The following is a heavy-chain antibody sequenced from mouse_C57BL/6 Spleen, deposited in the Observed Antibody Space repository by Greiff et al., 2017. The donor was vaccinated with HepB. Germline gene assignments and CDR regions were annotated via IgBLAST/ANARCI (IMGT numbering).Heavy chain of an antibody. CDR2: IDPETGGT. CDR1: GYTFTDYE. J-gene: IGHJ2*01. D-gene: IGHD1-1*01. CDR3: TRTYYGSSFDY. Sequence: VQLQESGAELVRPGASVTLSCKASGYTFTDYEMHWVKQTPVHGLEWIGAIDPETGGTAYNQKFKGKAILTADKSSSTAYMELLSLTSEDSAVYYCTRTYYGSSFDYWGQGTTLTVSS. V-gene: IGHV1-15*01.